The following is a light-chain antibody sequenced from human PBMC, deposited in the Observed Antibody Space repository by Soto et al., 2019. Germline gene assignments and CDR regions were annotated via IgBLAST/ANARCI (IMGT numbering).Light chain of an antibody. V-gene: IGKV1-39*01. Sequence: DIQMTQSQSSLSASVGDRVTITCRASQSISSYLHWYQQKPGKAPKLLIYAASNLQSGVPSRFSASGSWTDFTLTLNSLQPEDFATYYCQQGYSTPWTFGQGTKVEIK. J-gene: IGKJ1*01. CDR3: QQGYSTPWT. CDR1: QSISSY. CDR2: AAS.